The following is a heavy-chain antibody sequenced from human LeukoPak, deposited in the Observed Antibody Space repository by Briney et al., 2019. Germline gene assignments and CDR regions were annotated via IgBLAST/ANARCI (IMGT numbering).Heavy chain of an antibody. CDR1: GFTFSSYS. CDR3: ARERSVAAVALEY. V-gene: IGHV3-7*01. D-gene: IGHD6-19*01. CDR2: IKTDGSDK. Sequence: GGSLRLSCAASGFTFSSYSMNWVRQAPGKGLEWVANIKTDGSDKFYVDSVKGRFTISRENAKNSLYLQMNSLRVDDTAVYYCARERSVAAVALEYWGQGTLVTVSS. J-gene: IGHJ4*02.